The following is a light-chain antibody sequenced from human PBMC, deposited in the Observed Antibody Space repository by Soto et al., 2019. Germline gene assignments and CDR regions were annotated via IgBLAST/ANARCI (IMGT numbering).Light chain of an antibody. CDR3: TSYAGTIIYV. J-gene: IGLJ1*01. CDR1: SNDIGTYDY. Sequence: QSALTQPPSASGSPGQSVAISCTGTSNDIGTYDYVSWFQQHPGKAPKLIIYEVNKRPSGVPDRFSGSKSGNTASLTVSGLQAEDEADYYCTSYAGTIIYVFGTGTKLTVL. CDR2: EVN. V-gene: IGLV2-8*01.